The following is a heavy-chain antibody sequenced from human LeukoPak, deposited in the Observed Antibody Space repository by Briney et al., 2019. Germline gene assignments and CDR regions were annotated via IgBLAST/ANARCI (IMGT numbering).Heavy chain of an antibody. Sequence: PGGSLRLSCAASGITFSSYAMSWVRQGPGKGLEWVSGISGSGGSTNYADSVKGRFTISRDNSKNTLYLQMNSLGAEDTALYYCAKEHSGWGPNFFDYWGQGTLVTVSS. J-gene: IGHJ4*02. CDR2: ISGSGGST. CDR3: AKEHSGWGPNFFDY. CDR1: GITFSSYA. D-gene: IGHD6-19*01. V-gene: IGHV3-23*01.